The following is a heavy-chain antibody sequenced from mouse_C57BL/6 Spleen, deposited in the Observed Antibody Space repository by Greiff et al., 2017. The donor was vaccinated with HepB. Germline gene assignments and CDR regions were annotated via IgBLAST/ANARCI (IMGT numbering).Heavy chain of an antibody. J-gene: IGHJ1*03. CDR1: GYSFTGYY. CDR2: INPSTGGT. Sequence: VQLQQSGPELVKPGASVKISCKASGYSFTGYYMNWVKQSPEKSLEWIGEINPSTGGTTYNQKFKAKATLTVDKSASTAYMQLKSLTSEDSAVDYWARGNSNYGYFDVWGTGTTVTVAS. V-gene: IGHV1-42*01. CDR3: ARGNSNYGYFDV. D-gene: IGHD2-5*01.